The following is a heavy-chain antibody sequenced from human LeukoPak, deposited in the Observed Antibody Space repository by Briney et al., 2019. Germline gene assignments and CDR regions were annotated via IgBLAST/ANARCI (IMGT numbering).Heavy chain of an antibody. D-gene: IGHD5-24*01. CDR2: ISSSSSYI. V-gene: IGHV3-21*01. CDR3: ARDAPEYGRGDGYNYGI. J-gene: IGHJ4*02. Sequence: PGGSLRLSCAASGFTFSSYSMNWVRQAPGKGLEWVSSISSSSSYIYYADSVKGRFTISRDNAKNSLYLQMNSLRAEDTAVYYCARDAPEYGRGDGYNYGIWGQGTLVTVSS. CDR1: GFTFSSYS.